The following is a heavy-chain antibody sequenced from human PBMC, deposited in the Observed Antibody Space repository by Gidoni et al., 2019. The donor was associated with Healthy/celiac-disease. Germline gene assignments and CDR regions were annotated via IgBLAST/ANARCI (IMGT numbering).Heavy chain of an antibody. J-gene: IGHJ5*02. Sequence: EVQLVESGGGPVKTGGSMRLSCSPSGSAHSTHSMTWVRSAPGTGLEWVSSISSSSSYICYAESVKSRFTISRDNAKNSVYLQMNRLRAEDTAVYYCARENGGYCTNGVGPRGRSESWFDPWGQGTLVTVSS. D-gene: IGHD2-8*01. CDR3: ARENGGYCTNGVGPRGRSESWFDP. CDR2: ISSSSSYI. CDR1: GSAHSTHS. V-gene: IGHV3-21*01.